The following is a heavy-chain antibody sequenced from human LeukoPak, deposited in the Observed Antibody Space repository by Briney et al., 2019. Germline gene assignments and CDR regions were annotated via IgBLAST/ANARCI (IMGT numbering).Heavy chain of an antibody. Sequence: GGSLRLSCAASGFTFDDYAMNWIRQAPGKGLEWVSGINWNGGSTYYRDSVKGRFTISRDNAKNSLYLQMNSLRAEDTALYYCARVKGSGYRNSIDYWGQGTLVTVSS. CDR3: ARVKGSGYRNSIDY. V-gene: IGHV3-20*04. CDR1: GFTFDDYA. CDR2: INWNGGST. D-gene: IGHD3-3*01. J-gene: IGHJ4*02.